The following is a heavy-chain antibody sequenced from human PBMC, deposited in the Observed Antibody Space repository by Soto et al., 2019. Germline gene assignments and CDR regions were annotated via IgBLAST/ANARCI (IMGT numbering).Heavy chain of an antibody. J-gene: IGHJ4*02. D-gene: IGHD3-3*01. CDR1: GGSISSGGYY. CDR2: IYYSGST. Sequence: PSETLSLTCTVSGGSISSGGYYWSWIRQHPGKGLEWIGYIYYSGSTYYNPSLKSRVTISVDTSKNQFSLKLSSVTAADTAVYYCARVTTIFGVAPSEYFDYWGQGTLVTVSS. V-gene: IGHV4-31*03. CDR3: ARVTTIFGVAPSEYFDY.